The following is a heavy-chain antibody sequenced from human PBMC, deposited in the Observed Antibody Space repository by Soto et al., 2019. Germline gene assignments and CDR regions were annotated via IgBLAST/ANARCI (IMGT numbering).Heavy chain of an antibody. CDR1: GFTFNNYA. CDR3: AKESIAVAGQRNYFDP. J-gene: IGHJ5*02. CDR2: ISASGATT. V-gene: IGHV3-23*01. Sequence: QPGGSLRLSCAASGFTFNNYAMSWVRQAPGKGLEWVSAISASGATTNYADSVKGRFTISRDNAKNTLYLQMNSLRAGDTAVYYCAKESIAVAGQRNYFDPWGQGTLVTVSS. D-gene: IGHD6-19*01.